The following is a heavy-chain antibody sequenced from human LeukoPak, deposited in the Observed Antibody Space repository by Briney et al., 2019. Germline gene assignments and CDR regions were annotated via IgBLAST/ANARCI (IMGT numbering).Heavy chain of an antibody. J-gene: IGHJ4*03. CDR3: ARSRDGYSDY. CDR1: GFSLTYYD. V-gene: IGHV3-33*01. CDR2: LWSDGSAK. Sequence: QSGKSLRLSCAASGFSLTYYDMIWVRQAPGKGLEWVADLWSDGSAKYYADFVRGRFAVSRDKSNNILYLEMSGLRAEDTAAYYCARSRDGYSDYWGQGTQVSVPS. D-gene: IGHD5-24*01.